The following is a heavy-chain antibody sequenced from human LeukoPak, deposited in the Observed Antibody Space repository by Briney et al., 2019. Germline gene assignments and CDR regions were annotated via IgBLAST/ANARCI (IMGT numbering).Heavy chain of an antibody. V-gene: IGHV4-34*01. D-gene: IGHD3-22*01. CDR3: ARVGIYYDSREDY. J-gene: IGHJ4*02. CDR1: GGSFSGYY. CDR2: INHSGST. Sequence: SETLSLTCAVYGGSFSGYYWSWIRQPPGKGLEWIGEINHSGSTNYNPSLKSRVTISVDTSKNQFSLKLSSVTAADTAVYYCARVGIYYDSREDYWGQGTLVTVSS.